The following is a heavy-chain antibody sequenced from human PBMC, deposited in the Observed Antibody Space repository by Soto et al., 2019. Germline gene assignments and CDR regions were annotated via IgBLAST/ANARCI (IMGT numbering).Heavy chain of an antibody. CDR3: TRQSTEGYRKNNWFAT. D-gene: IGHD4-4*01. CDR1: GFTFSAFP. CDR2: IRSRVNGHTT. V-gene: IGHV3-73*02. J-gene: IGHJ5*02. Sequence: EMQLMESGGGLVRPGESLQLSCAASGFTFSAFPIHWVRRASGKGLEWVGRIRSRVNGHTTAYGASVTGRFTISRDDSRNVAYLQMTGLKIEDTAVYYCTRQSTEGYRKNNWFATWGQGTLVTVSS.